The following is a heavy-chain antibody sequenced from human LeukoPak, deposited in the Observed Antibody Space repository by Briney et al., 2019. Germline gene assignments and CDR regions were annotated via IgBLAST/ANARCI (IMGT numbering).Heavy chain of an antibody. CDR1: GFTFSSYG. J-gene: IGHJ4*02. CDR2: ISYDGSNK. V-gene: IGHV3-30*18. CDR3: ANPRVAGFDY. Sequence: GGSLRLSCAASGFTFSSYGMHWVRQAPGKGLEWVAVISYDGSNKYYADSVKGRFTISRDNSKNTLYLQMNSLRAEGTAVYYCANPRVAGFDYWGQGTLVTVSS. D-gene: IGHD6-19*01.